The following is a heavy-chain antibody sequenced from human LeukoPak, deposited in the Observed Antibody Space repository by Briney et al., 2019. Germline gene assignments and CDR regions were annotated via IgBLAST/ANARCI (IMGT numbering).Heavy chain of an antibody. V-gene: IGHV3-9*01. CDR1: GFTFDDYA. CDR3: AKDDGYYYGSGSYPGEYYFDY. CDR2: ISWNSGSI. J-gene: IGHJ4*02. D-gene: IGHD3-10*01. Sequence: GGSLRLSCAASGFTFDDYAMHWVRQAPGKGLEWVSGISWNSGSIGYADSVKGRFTISRDNAKNSLYLQMNSLRAEDTAVYYCAKDDGYYYGSGSYPGEYYFDYWGQGTLVTVSS.